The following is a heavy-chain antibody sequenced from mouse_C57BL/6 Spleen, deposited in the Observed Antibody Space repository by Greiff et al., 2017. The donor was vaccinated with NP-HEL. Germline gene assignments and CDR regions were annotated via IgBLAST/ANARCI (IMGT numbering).Heavy chain of an antibody. V-gene: IGHV1-64*01. CDR1: GYTFTSYW. Sequence: VQLQQPGAELVKPGASVKLSCKASGYTFTSYWMHWVKQRPGQGLEWIGMIHPNSGSTNYNEKFKSKATLTVDKSSSTAYMQLSSLTSEDSAVYYCARREFITTVVNYFDYWGQGTTLTVSS. CDR2: IHPNSGST. D-gene: IGHD1-1*01. J-gene: IGHJ2*01. CDR3: ARREFITTVVNYFDY.